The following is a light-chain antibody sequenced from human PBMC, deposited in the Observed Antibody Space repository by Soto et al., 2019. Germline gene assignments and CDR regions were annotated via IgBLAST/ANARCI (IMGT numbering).Light chain of an antibody. Sequence: QSVLTQPPSASGSPGQSVTISCTGTSSDVGSYNYVSWYQQHPGKAPKLMIYGVTKRPSGVPDRFSGSKSGNTASLTVSGLQAEDEADYYCSSYAGSSVVFGGGTKLTVL. CDR2: GVT. CDR1: SSDVGSYNY. J-gene: IGLJ2*01. V-gene: IGLV2-8*01. CDR3: SSYAGSSVV.